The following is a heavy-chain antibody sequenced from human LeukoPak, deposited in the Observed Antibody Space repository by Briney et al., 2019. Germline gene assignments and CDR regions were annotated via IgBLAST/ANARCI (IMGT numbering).Heavy chain of an antibody. Sequence: SETLSLTCTVSGGSISSYYRSWIRQPPGKGLEWIGYIYYSGSTNYNPSLKSRVTISVDTSKNQFSLKLSSVTAADTAVYYCARESYFFDYWGQGTLVTVSS. CDR2: IYYSGST. CDR3: ARESYFFDY. D-gene: IGHD3-16*02. V-gene: IGHV4-59*01. CDR1: GGSISSYY. J-gene: IGHJ4*02.